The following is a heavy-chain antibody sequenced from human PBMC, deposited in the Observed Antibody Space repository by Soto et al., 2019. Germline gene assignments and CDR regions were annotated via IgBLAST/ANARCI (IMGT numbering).Heavy chain of an antibody. Sequence: QVQLVQSGAEVKKPGSSVKVSCKASGGTFSSYAISWVRQAPGQGLDWMGGIIPIFGTANYAQKFQGRVTITADECTSTAYMELSSLRSEDRAVYYCARGPKPERATMGLDYWGQGTLVTVSS. CDR3: ARGPKPERATMGLDY. D-gene: IGHD5-12*01. CDR1: GGTFSSYA. V-gene: IGHV1-69*01. CDR2: IIPIFGTA. J-gene: IGHJ4*02.